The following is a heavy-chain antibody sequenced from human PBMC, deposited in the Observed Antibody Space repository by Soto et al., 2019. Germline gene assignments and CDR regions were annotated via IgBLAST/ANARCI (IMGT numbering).Heavy chain of an antibody. J-gene: IGHJ3*02. CDR3: ARREGPSTVKSAFDI. CDR2: IYTSGST. D-gene: IGHD4-17*01. CDR1: GGSISSYC. V-gene: IGHV4-4*07. Sequence: PSETLSLTCTVSGGSISSYCWSWIRQPAGKGLEWIGRIYTSGSTNYNPSLKSRVTMSVDTSKNQFSLKLSSVTAADTAVYYCARREGPSTVKSAFDIWGQGTMVTVSS.